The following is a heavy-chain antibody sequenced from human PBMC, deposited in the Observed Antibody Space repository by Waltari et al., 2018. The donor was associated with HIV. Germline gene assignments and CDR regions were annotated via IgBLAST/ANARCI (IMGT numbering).Heavy chain of an antibody. J-gene: IGHJ4*02. V-gene: IGHV4-39*07. CDR3: ARVVPAAMGLR. CDR2: IYYSGST. D-gene: IGHD2-2*01. CDR1: GGSISSSSYY. Sequence: QLQLQESGPGLVKPSETLSLTCTVSGGSISSSSYYWGWIRQPPGKVLEWIVSIYYSGSTYYNPCLKSRVTISVDTSKNQFSLKLSSVTAADTAVYYCARVVPAAMGLRWGQGTLVTVSS.